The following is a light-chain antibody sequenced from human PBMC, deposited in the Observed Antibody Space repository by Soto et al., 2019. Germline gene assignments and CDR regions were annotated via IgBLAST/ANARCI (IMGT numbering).Light chain of an antibody. CDR1: TVISNY. CDR2: AAS. J-gene: IGKJ2*01. CDR3: QPSFSKFMYT. Sequence: DIQMTQSAFSLSASVGDRVTINCQASTVISNYLNWYQQKPGKPPKLXXYAASSLQSGVPSRFSGSGSGTDLTLTISSLQPEDFSTYVCQPSFSKFMYTFGQGTRLEIK. V-gene: IGKV1-39*01.